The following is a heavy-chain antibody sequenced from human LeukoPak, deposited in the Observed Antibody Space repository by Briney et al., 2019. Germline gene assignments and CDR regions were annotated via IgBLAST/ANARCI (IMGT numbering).Heavy chain of an antibody. V-gene: IGHV3-33*06. CDR3: AKFYSSSSLTVNDAFDI. D-gene: IGHD6-6*01. J-gene: IGHJ3*02. CDR2: IWYDGSNK. CDR1: GFTFSSYG. Sequence: GRSLRLSCAASGFTFSSYGMHWVRQAPGKGLEWVAVIWYDGSNKYYADSVKGRFTISRDNSKNTLYLQMNSLRAEDTAVYYCAKFYSSSSLTVNDAFDIWGQGTMVTVSS.